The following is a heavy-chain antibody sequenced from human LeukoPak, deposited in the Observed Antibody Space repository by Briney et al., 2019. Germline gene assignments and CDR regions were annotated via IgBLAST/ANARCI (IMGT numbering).Heavy chain of an antibody. CDR1: GGTFSSYA. V-gene: IGHV1-69*05. CDR2: IIPIFGTA. Sequence: GASVKVSCKASGGTFSSYAISWVRQAPGQGLVRMGGIIPIFGTANYAQKFQGRVTITTDESTSTAYMELSSLRSEDTAVYYCARGRALIAAAGTNAFDIWGQGTMVTVSS. J-gene: IGHJ3*02. D-gene: IGHD6-13*01. CDR3: ARGRALIAAAGTNAFDI.